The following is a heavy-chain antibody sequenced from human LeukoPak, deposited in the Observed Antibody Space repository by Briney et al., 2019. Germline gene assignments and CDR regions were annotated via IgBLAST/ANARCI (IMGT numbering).Heavy chain of an antibody. J-gene: IGHJ4*02. CDR1: GGSFSGYY. V-gene: IGHV4-34*01. CDR2: INHSGST. Sequence: SETLSLTCAVYGGSFSGYYWSWIRQPPGKGLEWIGEINHSGSTNYNPSLKSRVTISVDTSKNQFSLKLSSVTAADTAVYYCARGGNVLRYFDWSIADYWGQGTLVTVSS. CDR3: ARGGNVLRYFDWSIADY. D-gene: IGHD3-9*01.